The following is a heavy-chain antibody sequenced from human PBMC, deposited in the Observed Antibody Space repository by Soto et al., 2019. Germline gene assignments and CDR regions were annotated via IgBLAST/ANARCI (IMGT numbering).Heavy chain of an antibody. V-gene: IGHV1-3*01. J-gene: IGHJ4*02. D-gene: IGHD3-16*01. CDR2: INAGNGNT. CDR3: ARVGSY. Sequence: QVQLVQSGAEVKKPGASVKVSCKASGYTFTSYAMHWVRQAPGQRLEWMGWINAGNGNTKYSQKCQGRVTITRDTSASTAYMELSSRRSEDTAVYYCARVGSYWGQGTLVTVSS. CDR1: GYTFTSYA.